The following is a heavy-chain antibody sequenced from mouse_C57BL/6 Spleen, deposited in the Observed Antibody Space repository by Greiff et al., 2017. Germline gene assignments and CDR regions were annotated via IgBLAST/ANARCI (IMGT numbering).Heavy chain of an antibody. D-gene: IGHD4-1*01. V-gene: IGHV1-9*01. J-gene: IGHJ2*01. Sequence: QVQLQQSGAELMKPGASVKLSCKATGYTFTGYWIEWVKQRPGHGLEWIGEILPGSGSTNYNEKFKGKATFPADTSSNTAYLQLSRLTTEDSAIYYSARLIWDGGFDYWGQGTTLTVSS. CDR3: ARLIWDGGFDY. CDR1: GYTFTGYW. CDR2: ILPGSGST.